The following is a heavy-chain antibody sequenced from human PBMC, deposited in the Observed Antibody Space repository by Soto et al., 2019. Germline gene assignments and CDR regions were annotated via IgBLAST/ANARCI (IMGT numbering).Heavy chain of an antibody. J-gene: IGHJ4*02. Sequence: QVPLVQSGAEVKKPGASVKVSCKASGYTFTSYAMHWVRQAPGQRLEWMGWINAGNGNTKYSQKFQGRVTITRDTAASTAYMELSSLRSDDTAVYYCATLYYYGSGSYDEFDFWGQGTLGTVSS. V-gene: IGHV1-3*01. CDR3: ATLYYYGSGSYDEFDF. D-gene: IGHD3-10*01. CDR2: INAGNGNT. CDR1: GYTFTSYA.